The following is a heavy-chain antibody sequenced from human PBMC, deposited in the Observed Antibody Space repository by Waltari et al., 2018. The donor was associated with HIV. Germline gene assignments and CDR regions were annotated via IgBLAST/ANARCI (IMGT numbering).Heavy chain of an antibody. D-gene: IGHD3-10*02. CDR1: GNTFTRSG. CDR2: ISAYNGNT. Sequence: QVQLVQSGAEVKKPGASVKVSCKASGNTFTRSGISWVRQAPGQGLEWMGWISAYNGNTNYAQKLQGRVSMTTETSTSTAYMELRSLRSDDTAVYYCARLTHYYVTSGPDYYYYGMDVWGQGTTVTVSS. J-gene: IGHJ6*02. V-gene: IGHV1-18*01. CDR3: ARLTHYYVTSGPDYYYYGMDV.